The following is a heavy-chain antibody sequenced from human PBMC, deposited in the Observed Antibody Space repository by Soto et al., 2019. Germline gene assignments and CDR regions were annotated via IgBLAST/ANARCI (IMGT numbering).Heavy chain of an antibody. Sequence: GGSLRLSCAASGFTFSSYSMNWVRQAPGKGLEWVSYISSSSSTIYYADSVKGRFTISRDNAKNSLYLQMNSLRDEDTAVYYCARPRIEDWWAYYYYGMDVWGQGTTVTVSS. D-gene: IGHD2-8*02. CDR2: ISSSSSTI. CDR3: ARPRIEDWWAYYYYGMDV. CDR1: GFTFSSYS. J-gene: IGHJ6*02. V-gene: IGHV3-48*02.